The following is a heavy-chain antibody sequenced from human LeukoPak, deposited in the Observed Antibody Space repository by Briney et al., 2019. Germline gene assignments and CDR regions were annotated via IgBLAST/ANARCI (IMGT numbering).Heavy chain of an antibody. J-gene: IGHJ4*02. CDR2: TYYSGST. D-gene: IGHD3-9*01. Sequence: SGPTLVNPTQTLTLTCTFSGFSLTTSGVGVGWIRQPPGKGLEWIGSTYYSGSTNYNPSLKSRVTISVDTSKNQFSLKLSSVTAADTAVYYCARLNNDILTGYQVLFDYWGQGTLVTVSS. CDR3: ARLNNDILTGYQVLFDY. V-gene: IGHV4-39*07. CDR1: GFSLTTSGVG.